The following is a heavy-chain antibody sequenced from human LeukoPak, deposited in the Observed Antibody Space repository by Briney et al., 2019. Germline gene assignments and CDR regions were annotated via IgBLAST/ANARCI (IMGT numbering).Heavy chain of an antibody. D-gene: IGHD3-3*01. Sequence: ASVKVSCKASGYTFTSYDINWVRQATGQGLAWMGWMNPNSGNTGYAQKFQGRVTMTRNTSISTAYMELSSLRSEDTAVYYCARTYVGFLEWFSGGSQYYFDYGGQGTLVTVSS. V-gene: IGHV1-8*01. CDR1: GYTFTSYD. CDR2: MNPNSGNT. J-gene: IGHJ4*02. CDR3: ARTYVGFLEWFSGGSQYYFDY.